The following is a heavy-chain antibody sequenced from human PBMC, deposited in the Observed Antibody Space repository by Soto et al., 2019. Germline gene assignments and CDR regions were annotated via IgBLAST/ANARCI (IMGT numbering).Heavy chain of an antibody. CDR2: ISGPGSNS. CDR1: GFTFSSYA. CDR3: ARDSGSWPSLVDN. J-gene: IGHJ4*02. D-gene: IGHD1-26*01. Sequence: KLLESGGGLVPPGGSLRLSCAASGFTFSSYAMAWVRQAPGKGLEWVSAISGPGSNSFYSVSVTGRFTISRDNSRNLLYLQMDSLGVEDTAVYFCARDSGSWPSLVDNWGQGTQVTVSS. V-gene: IGHV3-23*01.